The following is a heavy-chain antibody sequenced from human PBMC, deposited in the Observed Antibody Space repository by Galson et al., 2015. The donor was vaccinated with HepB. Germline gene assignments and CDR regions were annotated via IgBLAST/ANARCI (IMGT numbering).Heavy chain of an antibody. CDR3: ARSSGHSRTWYAGPADFDS. D-gene: IGHD6-13*01. CDR1: GFSFSTYN. Sequence: SLRLSCVVSGFSFSTYNMNWVRQAPGKGLEWVSSTTTTSSYVYYSASVRGRFRISRDNAKNSLYLQMNNLRVEDTAIYYCARSSGHSRTWYAGPADFDSWGPGTLVTVSS. J-gene: IGHJ4*02. V-gene: IGHV3-21*01. CDR2: TTTTSSYV.